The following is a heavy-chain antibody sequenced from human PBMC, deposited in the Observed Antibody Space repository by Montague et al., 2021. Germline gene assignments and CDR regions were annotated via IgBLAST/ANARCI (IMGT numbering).Heavy chain of an antibody. CDR2: IYHTGST. CDR3: ARMLGYCSGGHCYSNWFDS. J-gene: IGHJ5*01. CDR1: GGSIISSNW. V-gene: IGHV4-4*02. D-gene: IGHD2-15*01. Sequence: SETLSLTCAVSGGSIISSNWWSWVRQSPGKGLEWIGEIYHTGSTNYNPSLKGRLTISLDKSNNQVSLNLTSVAAADTAVYYCARMLGYCSGGHCYSNWFDSWGQGTLVTVSS.